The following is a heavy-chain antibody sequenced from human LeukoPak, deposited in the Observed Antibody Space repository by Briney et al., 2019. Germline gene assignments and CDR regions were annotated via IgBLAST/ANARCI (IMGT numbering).Heavy chain of an antibody. CDR3: ARGGSKYSGSFDAFDI. V-gene: IGHV3-7*04. CDR2: IKQDGSEK. J-gene: IGHJ3*02. CDR1: GFTFSSYW. Sequence: GGSLRLSCAASGFTFSSYWMSWVRQAPGKGLEWVANIKQDGSEKYYVDSVKGRFTISRDNAKNSLYLQMNSLRAEDTAVYYCARGGSKYSGSFDAFDIWGQGTMVTVSS. D-gene: IGHD1-26*01.